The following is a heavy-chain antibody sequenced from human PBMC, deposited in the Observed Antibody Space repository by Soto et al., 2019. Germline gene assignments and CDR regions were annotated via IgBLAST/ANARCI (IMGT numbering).Heavy chain of an antibody. Sequence: QVQLVQSGAEVKKPGSSVKLSCKASGGTFSSYSITWVRQAPGHGLEWMGEIIPSFGTAHYAQKFQSRVTITADEATSTAYMELSSLRSEDTAVYYCARDGGRHSGGIDYWGQGTLVTVSS. CDR2: IIPSFGTA. D-gene: IGHD1-26*01. CDR3: ARDGGRHSGGIDY. V-gene: IGHV1-69*01. CDR1: GGTFSSYS. J-gene: IGHJ4*02.